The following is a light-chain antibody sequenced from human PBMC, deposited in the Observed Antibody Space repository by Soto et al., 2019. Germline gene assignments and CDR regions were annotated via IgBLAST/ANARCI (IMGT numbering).Light chain of an antibody. CDR3: QQRSGWPVT. Sequence: EIVLTQSPATLSLSPGERATLSCRASQSVSTFLAWYQQKPGQAPRLVVYDASKRATGIPARFSGSGSGTDFTLTISSLEPEDFAVYYCQQRSGWPVTFGGGTKVEIK. V-gene: IGKV3-11*01. CDR2: DAS. J-gene: IGKJ4*01. CDR1: QSVSTF.